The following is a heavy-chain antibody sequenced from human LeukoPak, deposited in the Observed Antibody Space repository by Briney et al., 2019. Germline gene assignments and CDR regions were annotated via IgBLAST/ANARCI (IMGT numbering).Heavy chain of an antibody. Sequence: GGSLRLSCAASGINFRTSGMHWVRQAPGKGLEWVTFIQNDGSDKYYAASVKGRFTISRDNSKNTVYLHMNSLRADDTALYYCAREGGRAAAGRFDYWGQGTLVAVSS. V-gene: IGHV3-30*02. D-gene: IGHD6-13*01. CDR1: GINFRTSG. CDR3: AREGGRAAAGRFDY. J-gene: IGHJ4*02. CDR2: IQNDGSDK.